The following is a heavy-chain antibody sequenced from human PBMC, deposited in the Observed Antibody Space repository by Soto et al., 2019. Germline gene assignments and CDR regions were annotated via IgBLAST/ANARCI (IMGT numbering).Heavy chain of an antibody. D-gene: IGHD2-2*01. Sequence: GGSLRLSCAASGFTFSSYGMHWVRQAPGKGLEWVANIKQDGSEKYYVDSVKGRFTISRDNAKNSLYLQMNSLRAEDTAVYYCARDPNIVLVPAALRSYYYYYGMDGWGQGTTVTVSS. CDR3: ARDPNIVLVPAALRSYYYYYGMDG. CDR2: IKQDGSEK. J-gene: IGHJ6*02. V-gene: IGHV3-7*01. CDR1: GFTFSSYG.